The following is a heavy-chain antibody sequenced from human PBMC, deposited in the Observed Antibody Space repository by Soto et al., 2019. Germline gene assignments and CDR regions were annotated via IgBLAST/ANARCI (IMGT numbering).Heavy chain of an antibody. CDR2: ISSNGGTT. J-gene: IGHJ4*02. V-gene: IGHV3-64*01. D-gene: IGHD1-7*01. Sequence: PGGTLRLSCVASGFTFGGYDMHWVRQAPGKGLEYVSSISSNGGTTYYGNSVKVRFTISRDNSKNTLYLQMGSLRAEDMAVYYCVRRVSENYDYWGQGT. CDR1: GFTFGGYD. CDR3: VRRVSENYDY.